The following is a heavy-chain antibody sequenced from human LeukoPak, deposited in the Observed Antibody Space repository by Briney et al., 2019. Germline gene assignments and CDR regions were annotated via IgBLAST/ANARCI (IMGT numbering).Heavy chain of an antibody. Sequence: PGGSLRLSCAASGFTFSSHAMHWVRQAPGKGLEWVAVISYDGSSKYYADSVKGRFTISRDNSKNTLYVQMISLRVEDTAVYYCARDRPVFWGQGTLVTVSS. CDR2: ISYDGSSK. D-gene: IGHD6-6*01. J-gene: IGHJ4*02. CDR3: ARDRPVF. CDR1: GFTFSSHA. V-gene: IGHV3-30*04.